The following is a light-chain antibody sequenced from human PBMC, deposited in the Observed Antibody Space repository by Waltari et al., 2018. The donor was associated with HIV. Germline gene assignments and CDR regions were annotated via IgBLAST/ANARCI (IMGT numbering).Light chain of an antibody. V-gene: IGLV2-14*03. CDR1: SSDIGGFDY. J-gene: IGLJ2*01. Sequence: QSALTQPASVSGSPGQSITISCTGASSDIGGFDYVAWYQQHPGKVPKLIIYAVSARPSGVSNRCSGSKSGSTASLSISGLQAEDEAVYYCSSYSRSSTLVLFGGGTKLTVL. CDR2: AVS. CDR3: SSYSRSSTLVL.